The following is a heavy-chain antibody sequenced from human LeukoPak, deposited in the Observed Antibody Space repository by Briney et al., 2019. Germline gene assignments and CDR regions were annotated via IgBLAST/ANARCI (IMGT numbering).Heavy chain of an antibody. J-gene: IGHJ4*02. CDR2: FYISGST. Sequence: SETLSPTCTVSGGSISSHYWSWIRQPAGKGLEWIGRFYISGSTNYNPSLKSRVTMSVDTSKNQFSLRLNSVTAADTAVYYCARDFLLQSEGLFDYWGQGTLVTVSS. D-gene: IGHD4-11*01. CDR3: ARDFLLQSEGLFDY. V-gene: IGHV4-4*07. CDR1: GGSISSHY.